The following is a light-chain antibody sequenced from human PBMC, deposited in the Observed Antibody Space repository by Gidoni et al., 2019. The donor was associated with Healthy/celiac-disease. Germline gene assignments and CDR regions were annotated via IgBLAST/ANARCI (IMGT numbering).Light chain of an antibody. V-gene: IGLV2-14*04. CDR3: SSYTSSSSLV. CDR2: DVS. CDR1: SSDVGGYNY. J-gene: IGLJ2*01. Sequence: GTSSDVGGYNYVSWYQQYPGKAPKLMIYDVSNRPSGVSNRFSGSKSGNTASLTISGLQAEDEADYYCSSYTSSSSLVFGGGTKLTVL.